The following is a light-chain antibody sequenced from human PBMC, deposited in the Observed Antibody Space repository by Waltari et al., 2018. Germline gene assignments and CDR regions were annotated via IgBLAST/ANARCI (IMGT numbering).Light chain of an antibody. CDR3: SSYAGSNTWV. CDR1: INDVGGYSY. J-gene: IGLJ1*01. V-gene: IGLV2-8*01. Sequence: QSALTQPPSASGPPGPSATIPCTGTINDVGGYSYVPWYQQYPGKAPKFIIYEVSKRPSGVPDRFSGSKSANTASLTVSGLQAEDEADYYCSSYAGSNTWVFGSGTKVTVL. CDR2: EVS.